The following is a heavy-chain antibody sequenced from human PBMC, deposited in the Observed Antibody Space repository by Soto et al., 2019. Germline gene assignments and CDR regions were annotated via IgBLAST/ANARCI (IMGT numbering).Heavy chain of an antibody. D-gene: IGHD6-6*01. Sequence: GESLKISCKGSGYSFTSYWIGWVRQMPGKGLEWIGIIYPGDSDTRYSPSFQGQVTISADKSISTAYLQWSSLKASDTAMYYCARAGGGSSSFHYYYGMDVWGQGTTVTVSS. V-gene: IGHV5-51*01. CDR1: GYSFTSYW. CDR2: IYPGDSDT. CDR3: ARAGGGSSSFHYYYGMDV. J-gene: IGHJ6*02.